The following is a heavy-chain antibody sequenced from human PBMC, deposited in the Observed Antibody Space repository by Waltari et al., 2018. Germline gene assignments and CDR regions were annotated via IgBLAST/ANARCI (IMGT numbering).Heavy chain of an antibody. Sequence: EVQLVESGGGWVQPGGSLRLSCVASGYTFSDHTIIGVRQAPAKGSEWISYIRGNSVHISDADSVKGRFSVSRDNAQNTAFLQMNTLRAEDTAVYYCARECGTIARFDYWGQGTLVAVSS. CDR1: GYTFSDHT. CDR3: ARECGTIARFDY. D-gene: IGHD2-21*01. V-gene: IGHV3-48*01. CDR2: IRGNSVHI. J-gene: IGHJ4*02.